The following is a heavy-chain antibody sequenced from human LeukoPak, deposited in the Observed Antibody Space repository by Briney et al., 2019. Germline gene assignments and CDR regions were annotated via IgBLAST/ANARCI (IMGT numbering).Heavy chain of an antibody. CDR3: ARNVGSGYLYYFDY. CDR2: IYYSGST. D-gene: IGHD3-22*01. CDR1: GGSISSSSYY. V-gene: IGHV4-39*01. J-gene: IGHJ4*02. Sequence: SETLSLTCTVSGGSISSSSYYWGWIRQPPGKGLEWIGSIYYSGSTYYNPSLKSRVTISVDTSKNQFSLKLSSVTAVDTAVYYCARNVGSGYLYYFDYWGQGTLVTVSS.